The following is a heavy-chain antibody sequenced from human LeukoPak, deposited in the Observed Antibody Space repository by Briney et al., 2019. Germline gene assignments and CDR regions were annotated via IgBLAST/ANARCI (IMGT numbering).Heavy chain of an antibody. Sequence: PGGSLRLSCAASGFTFSSYGMHWVRQAPGKGLEWVAVISYDGSNKYYADSVKGRFTISRDNSKNTLYLQMNSLRAEDTAVYYCAKDREIRYDILTGSPPDYWGQGTLVTVSS. V-gene: IGHV3-30*18. CDR2: ISYDGSNK. J-gene: IGHJ4*02. CDR1: GFTFSSYG. CDR3: AKDREIRYDILTGSPPDY. D-gene: IGHD3-9*01.